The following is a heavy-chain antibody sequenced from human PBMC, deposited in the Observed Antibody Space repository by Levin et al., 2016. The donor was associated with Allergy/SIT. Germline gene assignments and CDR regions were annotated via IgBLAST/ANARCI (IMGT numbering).Heavy chain of an antibody. V-gene: IGHV1-18*01. CDR3: ARGEKNWFDP. J-gene: IGHJ5*02. CDR2: ISAYNGNT. Sequence: WVRQAPGQGLEWMGWISAYNGNTNYAQKLQGRVTMTTDTSTSTAYMELRSLRSDDTAVYYCARGEKNWFDPWGQGTLVTVSS.